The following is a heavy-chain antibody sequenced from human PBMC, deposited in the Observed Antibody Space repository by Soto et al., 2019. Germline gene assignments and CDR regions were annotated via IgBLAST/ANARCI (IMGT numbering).Heavy chain of an antibody. CDR1: GFTFDDYA. CDR2: ISWNSGSI. V-gene: IGHV3-9*01. CDR3: AKYTSPSIAARGDFYGMDV. Sequence: EVQLVEYGGGLVQPGRSLRLSCAASGFTFDDYAMLWVRQAPGKGLEWVSGISWNSGSIGYADSVKGRVTISRDNAKNSLYLQMNSLRAEDKDLYYCAKYTSPSIAARGDFYGMDVWGQGTTVTVSS. J-gene: IGHJ6*02. D-gene: IGHD6-6*01.